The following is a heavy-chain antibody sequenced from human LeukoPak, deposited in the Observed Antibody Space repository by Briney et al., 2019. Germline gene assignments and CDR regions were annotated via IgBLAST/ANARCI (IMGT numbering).Heavy chain of an antibody. V-gene: IGHV3-66*01. Sequence: GGSLRLSCAASGFTVSSNYMSWVRQAPGTGLEWVSVIYSGGSTYYADSVKGRFTISRDNSKNTLYLQMNSLRAEDTAVYYCASSPDYDILTGYIWYFDYWGQGTLVTVSS. CDR2: IYSGGST. CDR3: ASSPDYDILTGYIWYFDY. D-gene: IGHD3-9*01. J-gene: IGHJ4*02. CDR1: GFTVSSNY.